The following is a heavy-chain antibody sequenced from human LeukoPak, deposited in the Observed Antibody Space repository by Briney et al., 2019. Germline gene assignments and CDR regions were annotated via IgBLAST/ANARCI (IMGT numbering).Heavy chain of an antibody. Sequence: GGSLRLSCAASGFTFSSYSMNWVLQAPGKGLEWVSSISSSSSYIYYADSVKGRFTISRDNAKNSLYLQMNSLRAEDTAVYYCARDGGYCGGDCYVGYFDYWGQGTLVTVSS. V-gene: IGHV3-21*01. CDR1: GFTFSSYS. J-gene: IGHJ4*02. CDR2: ISSSSSYI. D-gene: IGHD2-21*02. CDR3: ARDGGYCGGDCYVGYFDY.